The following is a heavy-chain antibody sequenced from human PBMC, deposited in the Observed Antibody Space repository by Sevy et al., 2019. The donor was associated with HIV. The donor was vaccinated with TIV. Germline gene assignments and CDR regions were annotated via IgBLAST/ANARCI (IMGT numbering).Heavy chain of an antibody. V-gene: IGHV3-21*01. D-gene: IGHD3-22*01. Sequence: GGFLRLSCAASGFTFSSYSMNWVRQAPGKGLEWVSSISSSSSYIYYADSVKGRFTISRDNAKNSLYLQMNSLRAEDTAVYYCARDMADSSGYYYEGVDYWGQGTLVTVS. CDR1: GFTFSSYS. CDR2: ISSSSSYI. J-gene: IGHJ4*02. CDR3: ARDMADSSGYYYEGVDY.